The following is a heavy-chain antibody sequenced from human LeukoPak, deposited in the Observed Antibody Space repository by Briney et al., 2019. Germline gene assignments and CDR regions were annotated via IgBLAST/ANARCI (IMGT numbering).Heavy chain of an antibody. D-gene: IGHD6-13*01. CDR1: GGSFSGYY. V-gene: IGHV4-34*01. CDR2: INHSGST. CDR3: ARQGSSWYPAHEGLDP. Sequence: MASETLSLTCAVYGGSFSGYYWSWIRQPPGKGLEWIGEINHSGSTNYNPSLKSRVTISVDTSKNQFSLKLSSVTAADTAVYYCARQGSSWYPAHEGLDPWGQGILVTVSS. J-gene: IGHJ5*02.